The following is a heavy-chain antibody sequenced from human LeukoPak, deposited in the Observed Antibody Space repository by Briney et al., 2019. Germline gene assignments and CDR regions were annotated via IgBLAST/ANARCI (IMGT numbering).Heavy chain of an antibody. J-gene: IGHJ5*02. V-gene: IGHV1-8*01. CDR1: GYTFTSYD. CDR2: MNPNSGNT. CDR3: ARVIMTPRGWFDP. Sequence: ASVKVSCKASGYTFTSYDINWVRQATGQGLEWMGWMNPNSGNTGYAQKFQGRVTMTRNTSISTAYMELSSLRSEDTAVYYCARVIMTPRGWFDPWGQGTPVTVSS.